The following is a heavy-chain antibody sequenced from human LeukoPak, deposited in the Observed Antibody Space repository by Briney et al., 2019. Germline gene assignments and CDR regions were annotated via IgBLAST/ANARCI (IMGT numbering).Heavy chain of an antibody. CDR3: ARQRPPTYYAITPPFDY. CDR1: GYSFTSYW. V-gene: IGHV5-51*01. D-gene: IGHD2-8*01. J-gene: IGHJ4*02. CDR2: IYPGDSDT. Sequence: GESLKISCKGSGYSFTSYWIGWVRQMPGKGLEWMGIIYPGDSDTRYSPSFQGQVTISADKSISTAYLQWSSLKASDTAMYYCARQRPPTYYAITPPFDYWGQGTLVTVSS.